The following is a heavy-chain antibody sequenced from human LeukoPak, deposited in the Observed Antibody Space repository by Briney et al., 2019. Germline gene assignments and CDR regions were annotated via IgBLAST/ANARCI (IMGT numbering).Heavy chain of an antibody. CDR2: ISYDGSNK. Sequence: PGGSLRLSCATSGFTLSSYALHWVRQAPGKGLEWVAVISYDGSNKYYADSVKGRFTISRDNSKNTLYLQMNSMRAEDTAVYYCARPGTGHCSSTSCYVYYYYYGMDVWGQGTTVTVSS. D-gene: IGHD2-2*01. CDR3: ARPGTGHCSSTSCYVYYYYYGMDV. CDR1: GFTLSSYA. V-gene: IGHV3-30-3*01. J-gene: IGHJ6*02.